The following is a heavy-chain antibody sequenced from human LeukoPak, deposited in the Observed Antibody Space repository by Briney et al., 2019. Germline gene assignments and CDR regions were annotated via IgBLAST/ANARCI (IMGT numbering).Heavy chain of an antibody. J-gene: IGHJ4*02. Sequence: PGGSLRLSCAASGFTFSSHAMSWVRQAPGKGLGYVSAIIGGADSTYYADSVKGRFTISRDNSKNTLYLQMNSLRAEDTAVYYCAKRSPFYFDYWGQGTLVSVSS. CDR1: GFTFSSHA. CDR3: AKRSPFYFDY. CDR2: IIGGADST. V-gene: IGHV3-23*01.